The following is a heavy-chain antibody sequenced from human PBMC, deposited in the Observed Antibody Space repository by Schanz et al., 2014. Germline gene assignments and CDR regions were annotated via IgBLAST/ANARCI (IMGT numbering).Heavy chain of an antibody. CDR3: AKAEYEILTVSYARLDP. D-gene: IGHD3-9*01. Sequence: QVQLVQSGAEVKKPGASVRVSCKASGYTFTTYAMSWVRQAPGQGLEWVGWISVYTGNTKYGQKVQGRVTMTADTSTNTADMELRSLRYDDTAVYYCAKAEYEILTVSYARLDPWGQGTLVTVSS. CDR1: GYTFTTYA. CDR2: ISVYTGNT. V-gene: IGHV1-18*01. J-gene: IGHJ5*02.